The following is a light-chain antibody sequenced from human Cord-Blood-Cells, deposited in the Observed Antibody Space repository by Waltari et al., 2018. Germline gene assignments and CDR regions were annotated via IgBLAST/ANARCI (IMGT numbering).Light chain of an antibody. CDR1: QSISSY. J-gene: IGKJ2*01. Sequence: DIQMTQSPSSLSASVGDRVTITCRASQSISSYLNWYQQKPGKAPQLLIYAASSLQSGVPSRFSSSGSGTDFTLTISSLQPEDVATYYCQQSYSTPMYTFGQGTKLEIK. CDR2: AAS. CDR3: QQSYSTPMYT. V-gene: IGKV1-39*01.